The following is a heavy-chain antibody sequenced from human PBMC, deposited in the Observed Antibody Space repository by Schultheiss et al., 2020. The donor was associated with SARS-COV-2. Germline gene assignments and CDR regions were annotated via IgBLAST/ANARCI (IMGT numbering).Heavy chain of an antibody. V-gene: IGHV3-30*12. CDR1: GFTFSTYS. J-gene: IGHJ3*01. Sequence: GGSLRLSCAGSGFTFSTYSMIWVRQAPGKGLEWVAVISYDGSNKYYADSVKGRFTISRDNSKNTLYLQMNSLRAEDTAVYYCARDRDDYGDYPAFDVWGQGTMVTVSS. CDR3: ARDRDDYGDYPAFDV. D-gene: IGHD4-17*01. CDR2: ISYDGSNK.